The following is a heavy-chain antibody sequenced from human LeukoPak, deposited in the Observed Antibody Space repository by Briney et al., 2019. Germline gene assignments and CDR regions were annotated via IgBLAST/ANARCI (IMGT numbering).Heavy chain of an antibody. D-gene: IGHD3-16*01. CDR3: ARDQVGDVRTPTGFDY. CDR2: ISAYNGNT. CDR1: GGTFSSYA. J-gene: IGHJ4*02. V-gene: IGHV1-18*01. Sequence: ASVKVSCKASGGTFSSYAISWVRQAPGQGLEWMGWISAYNGNTNYAQKLQGRVTMTTDTSTSTAYMELRSLRSDDTAVYYCARDQVGDVRTPTGFDYWGQGTLVTVSS.